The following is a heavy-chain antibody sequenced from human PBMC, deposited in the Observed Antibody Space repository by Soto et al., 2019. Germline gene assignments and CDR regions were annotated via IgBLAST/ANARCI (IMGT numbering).Heavy chain of an antibody. CDR3: AKDDEGLNWKYVGFDI. CDR2: ISGSSGSA. V-gene: IGHV3-23*01. J-gene: IGHJ3*02. D-gene: IGHD1-7*01. CDR1: GFTFSNYA. Sequence: PGGSLRLSCAASGFTFSNYAMNWVRQAPGKGLKWVSTISGSSGSAYYADSVKGRFTISRDNSKYTLYLQMNSLRAEDTALYYCAKDDEGLNWKYVGFDIWGQGTVVTVSS.